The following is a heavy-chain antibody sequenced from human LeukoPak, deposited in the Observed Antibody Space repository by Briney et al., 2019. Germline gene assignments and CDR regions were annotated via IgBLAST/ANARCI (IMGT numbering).Heavy chain of an antibody. J-gene: IGHJ4*02. CDR1: GFTFSRYA. CDR2: ISGSGGTT. Sequence: GGSLRLSCAASGFTFSRYAMNWVRQAPGKGLEWVSGISGSGGTTYFADSVKGRFTISRDNSKNTLYVEMNNLRAEDTAVYYCARHGPRGGGYCSPTSCYTFDYWGQGSLVTVSS. CDR3: ARHGPRGGGYCSPTSCYTFDY. V-gene: IGHV3-23*01. D-gene: IGHD2-2*03.